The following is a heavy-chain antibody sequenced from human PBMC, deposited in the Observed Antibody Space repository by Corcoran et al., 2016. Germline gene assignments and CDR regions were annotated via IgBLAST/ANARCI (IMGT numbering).Heavy chain of an antibody. CDR1: GFTFSSYS. J-gene: IGHJ6*02. CDR3: ARDSLRIAGAIHYYYYGMDV. D-gene: IGHD1-26*01. CDR2: ISSSSSTI. V-gene: IGHV3-48*02. Sequence: EVQLVESGGGLVQPGGSLRLSCAASGFTFSSYSMNWVRQAPGKGLEWVSYISSSSSTIYYADSVKGRFTISRDNAKNSLYLQMNSLRDEDTAVYYCARDSLRIAGAIHYYYYGMDVWGQGTTVTVSS.